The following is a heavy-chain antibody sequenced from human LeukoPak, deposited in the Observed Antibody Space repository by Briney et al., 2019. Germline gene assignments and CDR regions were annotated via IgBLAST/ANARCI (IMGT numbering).Heavy chain of an antibody. D-gene: IGHD3-22*01. V-gene: IGHV3-30*03. CDR3: ARDPRGPTKYDRSDRDTFDH. J-gene: IGHJ4*02. CDR1: GFTFSSYG. Sequence: GGSLRLSCAASGFTFSSYGMHWVRQAPGKGLEWVAVISYDGSNKYYADSVKGRFTISRDNSKNTLYLQMNSLRAEDTAVYYCARDPRGPTKYDRSDRDTFDHWGQGTQVTVSS. CDR2: ISYDGSNK.